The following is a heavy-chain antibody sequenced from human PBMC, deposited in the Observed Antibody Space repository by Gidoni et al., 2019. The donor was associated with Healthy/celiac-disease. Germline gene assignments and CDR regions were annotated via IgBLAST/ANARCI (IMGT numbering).Heavy chain of an antibody. CDR2: INHSGST. V-gene: IGHV4-34*01. Sequence: QVQLQQWGAGLLKPSETLSPTCAVYGGSFSGYYWSWIRQPPGKGLEWIGEINHSGSTNYNPSLKSRVTISVDTSKNQFSLKLSSVTAADTAVYYCARGVTMVRGVISRGYYYGMDVWGQGTTVTVSS. CDR3: ARGVTMVRGVISRGYYYGMDV. D-gene: IGHD3-10*01. J-gene: IGHJ6*02. CDR1: GGSFSGYY.